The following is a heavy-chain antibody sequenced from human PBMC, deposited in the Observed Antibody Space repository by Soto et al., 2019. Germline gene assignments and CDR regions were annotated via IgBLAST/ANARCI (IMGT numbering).Heavy chain of an antibody. CDR2: INYDGSNK. CDR3: ERCKQKVMHCGLDV. J-gene: IGHJ6*02. V-gene: IGHV3-33*01. D-gene: IGHD2-21*01. CDR1: GFIFSSYG. Sequence: QVSLVESGGGAVQRGRSLRVSCAASGFIFSSYGMHWVRQAPGKGLEWVAFINYDGSNKFYGDAVKGRFTISRDNSKNIVHLQMNNLRGEDTAVYYCERCKQKVMHCGLDVWGHGATVTVSS.